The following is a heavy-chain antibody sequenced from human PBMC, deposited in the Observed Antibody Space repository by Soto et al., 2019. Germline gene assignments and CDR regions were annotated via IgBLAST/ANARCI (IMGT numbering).Heavy chain of an antibody. J-gene: IGHJ4*02. CDR1: GFTFSSYA. D-gene: IGHD6-19*01. CDR2: ISGSGGST. CDR3: AKRSYSSGCVDY. V-gene: IGHV3-23*01. Sequence: GGSLRLSCAASGFTFSSYAMSWVRQAPGKGLEWVSAISGSGGSTYYADSVKGRFTISRDNSKNPLYLQMNSLRAEDTAVYYCAKRSYSSGCVDYWGQGTLVTVSS.